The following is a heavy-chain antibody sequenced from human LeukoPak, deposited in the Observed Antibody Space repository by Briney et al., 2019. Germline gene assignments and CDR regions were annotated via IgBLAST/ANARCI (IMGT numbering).Heavy chain of an antibody. D-gene: IGHD6-13*01. CDR3: ARDHSSSGQLFDY. Sequence: GASVKVSCKASGYTFTSYYMHWVRQATGQGLEWMGWISAYNGNTNYAQKLQGRLTMTTDTSTNTAYMELRSLRSDDTAVYYCARDHSSSGQLFDYWGQGTPVTVSS. CDR2: ISAYNGNT. V-gene: IGHV1-18*04. CDR1: GYTFTSYY. J-gene: IGHJ4*02.